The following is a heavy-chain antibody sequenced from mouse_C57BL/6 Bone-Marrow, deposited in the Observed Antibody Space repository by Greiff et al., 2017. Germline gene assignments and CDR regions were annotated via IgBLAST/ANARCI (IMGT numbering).Heavy chain of an antibody. Sequence: VQLQQSGPVLVKPGASVKMSCKASGYTFTDYYMHWVKQSHGKSLEWIGVINPYNGGTSYNQKFKGKDTLTVDKSSSTAYMELNSLTSEDSAVYYCARSRGFAYWGQGTLVTVSA. V-gene: IGHV1-19*01. CDR2: INPYNGGT. CDR1: GYTFTDYY. CDR3: ARSRGFAY. J-gene: IGHJ3*01.